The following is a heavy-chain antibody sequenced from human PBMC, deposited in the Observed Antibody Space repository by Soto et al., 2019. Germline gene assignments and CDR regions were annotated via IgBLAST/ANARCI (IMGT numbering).Heavy chain of an antibody. CDR1: GGSISSGGYY. J-gene: IGHJ4*02. V-gene: IGHV4-31*03. D-gene: IGHD3-16*02. Sequence: SETLSLTCTVSGGSISSGGYYWSWIRQHPGKGLEWIGYIYYSGSTYYNPSLKSRVTISVDTSKNQFSLKLSSVTAADTAVYYCARGRGDYIWGSYRYFDYWGQGTLVTVSS. CDR2: IYYSGST. CDR3: ARGRGDYIWGSYRYFDY.